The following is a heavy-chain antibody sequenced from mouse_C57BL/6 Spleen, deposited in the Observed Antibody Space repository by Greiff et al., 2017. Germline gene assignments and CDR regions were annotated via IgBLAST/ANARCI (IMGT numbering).Heavy chain of an antibody. CDR3: ARRGNYDYAMDY. CDR1: GYAFSSSW. J-gene: IGHJ4*01. V-gene: IGHV1-82*01. Sequence: QVQLQQSGPELVKPGASVKISCKASGYAFSSSWMNWVKQRPGKGLEWIGRIYPGDGDTNYNGKFKGKATLTADKSSSTASMQLSSLTSEDSAVYFCARRGNYDYAMDYWGQGTSVTVSS. CDR2: IYPGDGDT. D-gene: IGHD2-1*01.